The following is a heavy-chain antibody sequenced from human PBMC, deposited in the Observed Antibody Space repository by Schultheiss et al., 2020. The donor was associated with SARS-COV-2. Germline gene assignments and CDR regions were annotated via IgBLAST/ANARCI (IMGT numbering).Heavy chain of an antibody. D-gene: IGHD3-9*01. CDR2: IHYNEGT. CDR1: GDSISTYY. CDR3: ARGPKYYDILTGRYTYYYYGMDV. Sequence: SETLSLTCSVSGDSISTYYWTWIRQSPGKGLEWIGDIHYNEGTNYNPSLKSRVTISVDTSKNQFSLKLSSVTAADTAVYYCARGPKYYDILTGRYTYYYYGMDVWGQGTTVTVSS. J-gene: IGHJ6*02. V-gene: IGHV4-59*12.